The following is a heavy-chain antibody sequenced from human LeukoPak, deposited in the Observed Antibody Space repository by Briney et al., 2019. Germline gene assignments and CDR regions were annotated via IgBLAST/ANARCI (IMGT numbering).Heavy chain of an antibody. CDR2: IYYSGST. D-gene: IGHD5-24*01. Sequence: PSETLSLTCTVSGGSISSYYWSWIRQPPGKGLEWIGYIYYSGSTNYNPSLKSRVTISVDTSKNQFSLKLSSVTAADTAVYYCARVYGYNYLFDYWGKGTLVTVSS. J-gene: IGHJ4*02. V-gene: IGHV4-59*01. CDR3: ARVYGYNYLFDY. CDR1: GGSISSYY.